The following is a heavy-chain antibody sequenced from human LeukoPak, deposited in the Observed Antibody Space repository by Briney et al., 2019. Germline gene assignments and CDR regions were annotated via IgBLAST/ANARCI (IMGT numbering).Heavy chain of an antibody. J-gene: IGHJ6*03. Sequence: GGSLRLSCAASGFTFSSYSMNWVRQAPGKGLEWVSSISSSSSYIYYAVSVKGRFTISRDNAKNSLYLQMNSLRAEDTAVYYCAREAHSSSSLYYYYYYMDVWGKGTTVTVSS. CDR1: GFTFSSYS. V-gene: IGHV3-21*01. CDR3: AREAHSSSSLYYYYYYMDV. CDR2: ISSSSSYI. D-gene: IGHD6-6*01.